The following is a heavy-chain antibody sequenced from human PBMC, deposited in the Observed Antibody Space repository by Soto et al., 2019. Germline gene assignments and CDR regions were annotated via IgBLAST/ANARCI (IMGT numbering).Heavy chain of an antibody. CDR1: GATFIFYS. CDR2: INPILSMS. V-gene: IGHV1-69*02. Sequence: QVQLVQSGAEVKKPGSSVRVSCKASGATFIFYSINWVRQAPGLGLEWMGRINPILSMSNYAQRFQGRVTMTADKSTSTAYMELSSLRSEDTAMYYCASSYGSGYRAFDYWGEGALVTVSS. J-gene: IGHJ4*02. CDR3: ASSYGSGYRAFDY. D-gene: IGHD3-10*01.